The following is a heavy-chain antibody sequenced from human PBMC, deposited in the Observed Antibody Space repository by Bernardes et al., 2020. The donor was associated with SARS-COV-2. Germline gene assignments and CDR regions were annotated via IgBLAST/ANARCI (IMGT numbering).Heavy chain of an antibody. CDR2: IKQDGSEK. CDR3: ARWYYYDSSGYYQRRRNYYYYGMDV. CDR1: GFTFSSYW. Sequence: GGSLRLSCAASGFTFSSYWMSWVRQAPGKGLEWVANIKQDGSEKYYVDSVKGRFTISRDNAKNSLYLQMNSLRAEDTAVYYCARWYYYDSSGYYQRRRNYYYYGMDVWGQGTTVTVSS. V-gene: IGHV3-7*01. J-gene: IGHJ6*02. D-gene: IGHD3-22*01.